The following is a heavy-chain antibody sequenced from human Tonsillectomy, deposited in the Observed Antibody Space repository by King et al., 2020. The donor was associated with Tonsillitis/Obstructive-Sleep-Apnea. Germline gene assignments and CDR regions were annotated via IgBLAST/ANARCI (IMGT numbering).Heavy chain of an antibody. CDR1: GYSFTSYW. D-gene: IGHD2-2*03. V-gene: IGHV5-51*01. J-gene: IGHJ5*02. CDR2: INPGDSDT. CDR3: ARSGYCSSTTCLPFDP. Sequence: VQLVESGAEVKKPGESLQISCKASGYSFTSYWIAWVRQMPGKGLEWMGIINPGDSDTRYSPSFQGQVIISADKSISTAYLQWSSLKASDTAMYYCARSGYCSSTTCLPFDPWGQGTLVTVSS.